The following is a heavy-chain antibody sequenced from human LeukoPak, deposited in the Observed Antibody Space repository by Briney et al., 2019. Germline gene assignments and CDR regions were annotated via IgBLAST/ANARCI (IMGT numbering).Heavy chain of an antibody. CDR3: ARSGDCDILGGYLYFFFY. Sequence: SETLSLTCAVYGGSFSGYYWSWIRQPPGKGLEWIGEINHSGSTNYNPSLKSRVTISVDTSKNQFSLKLSSVTAADTAVYYCARSGDCDILGGYLYFFFYWGQGTLVTVSS. J-gene: IGHJ4*02. CDR2: INHSGST. V-gene: IGHV4-34*01. CDR1: GGSFSGYY. D-gene: IGHD3-9*01.